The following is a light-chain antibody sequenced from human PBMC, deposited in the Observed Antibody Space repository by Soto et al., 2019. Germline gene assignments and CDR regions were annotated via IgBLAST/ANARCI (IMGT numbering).Light chain of an antibody. CDR1: QTVSRN. CDR2: GAS. J-gene: IGKJ1*01. CDR3: LQSYNSPWT. Sequence: EIVLTQSPATLSVSPGERATLSCRASQTVSRNLAWYQQKPGQAPRLLFHGASTRATGVPARFSRSGSGTAFTLTFLSLHSEDLPVYFCLQSYNSPWTFGQGTKVE. V-gene: IGKV3-15*01.